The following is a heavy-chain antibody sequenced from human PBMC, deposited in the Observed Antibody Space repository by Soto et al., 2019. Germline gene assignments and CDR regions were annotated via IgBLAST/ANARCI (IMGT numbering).Heavy chain of an antibody. CDR1: GGSVCSDSSS. CDR3: ARGNALDV. Sequence: QTLSLACAISGGSVCSDSSSWNLIRQSPSRGLEWLGRTYYRSKWFHDYAASVKSRITINPDTSKNQFSLELDSMTPEDTAVYYCARGNALDVWGQGTVVTVSS. CDR2: TYYRSKWFH. J-gene: IGHJ3*01. D-gene: IGHD3-10*01. V-gene: IGHV6-1*01.